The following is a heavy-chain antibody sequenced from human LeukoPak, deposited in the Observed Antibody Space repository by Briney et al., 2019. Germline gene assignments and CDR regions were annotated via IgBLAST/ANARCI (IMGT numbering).Heavy chain of an antibody. V-gene: IGHV3-33*06. D-gene: IGHD1-26*01. CDR1: GFTFSSYG. Sequence: GRSLRLSCAASGFTFSSYGMHWVRQAPGKGLEWVAVIWYDGSNKYYADSVKGRFTISRDNSKNTLYLQMNSLRAEDTAVYYCAKDTGSYALYDAFDIWGQGTMVTVSS. CDR3: AKDTGSYALYDAFDI. CDR2: IWYDGSNK. J-gene: IGHJ3*02.